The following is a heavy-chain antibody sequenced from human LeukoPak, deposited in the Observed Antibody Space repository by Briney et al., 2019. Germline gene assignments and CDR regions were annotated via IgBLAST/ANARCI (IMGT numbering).Heavy chain of an antibody. CDR2: INNSGST. D-gene: IGHD6-13*01. CDR3: ARRVRIADY. CDR1: GGSFSSYY. V-gene: IGHV4-34*01. Sequence: SETLSLTCAVYGGSFSSYYWSWIGQSPGRGLEWIGEINNSGSTYYNPSLTSRVTISEDTSKNQLSLKLSSVTAADAAVYYCARRVRIADYWGQGTLVTVSS. J-gene: IGHJ4*02.